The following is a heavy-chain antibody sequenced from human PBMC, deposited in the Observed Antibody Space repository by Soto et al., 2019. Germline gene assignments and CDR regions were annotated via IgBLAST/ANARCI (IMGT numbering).Heavy chain of an antibody. CDR1: GFTFSSYA. J-gene: IGHJ5*02. CDR3: AKDITHDYGDSNWFDP. CDR2: ISGSGGST. V-gene: IGHV3-23*01. Sequence: GSLRLSCAASGFTFSSYAMSWVRQAPGKGLEWVSAISGSGGSTYYADSVKGRFTISRDNSKNTLYLQMNSLRAEDTAVYYCAKDITHDYGDSNWFDPWGQGALVTVSS. D-gene: IGHD4-17*01.